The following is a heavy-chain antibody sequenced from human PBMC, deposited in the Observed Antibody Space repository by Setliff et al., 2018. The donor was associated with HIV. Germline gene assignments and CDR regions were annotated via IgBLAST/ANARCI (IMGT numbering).Heavy chain of an antibody. D-gene: IGHD3-9*01. CDR3: ARKYYDILTGYYAADY. CDR2: INTDNGIT. Sequence: ASVKVSCKASGYTFIDYYIHWVRQAPGRGLEWMGWINTDNGITEYAENFQGRVAMTRDTSMSTAYMELNRLTFDDTAVYYCARKYYDILTGYYAADYWGQGTLVTVS. J-gene: IGHJ4*02. V-gene: IGHV1-2*02. CDR1: GYTFIDYY.